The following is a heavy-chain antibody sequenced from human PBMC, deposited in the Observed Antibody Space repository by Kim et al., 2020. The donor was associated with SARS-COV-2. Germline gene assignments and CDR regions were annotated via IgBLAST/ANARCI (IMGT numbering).Heavy chain of an antibody. CDR1: GGSISSGGYY. Sequence: SETLSLTCTVSGGSISSGGYYWSWIRQHPGKGLEWIGYIYYSGSTYYNPSLKSRVTXSVDTSKNQFSLKLSXVTAADTAVYYCAXXXXLITMIVVVVGAXXYWGQXXXVTVSS. D-gene: IGHD3-22*01. V-gene: IGHV4-31*03. J-gene: IGHJ4*02. CDR3: AXXXXLITMIVVVVGAXXY. CDR2: IYYSGST.